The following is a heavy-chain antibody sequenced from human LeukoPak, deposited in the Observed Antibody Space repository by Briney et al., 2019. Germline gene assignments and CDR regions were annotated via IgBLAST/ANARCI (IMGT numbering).Heavy chain of an antibody. V-gene: IGHV3-74*01. D-gene: IGHD5-12*01. J-gene: IGHJ3*02. CDR1: GFTFSSYW. Sequence: GGSLRLSCAASGFTFSSYWMHWVRQAPGKGLGWVSRINSDGSSTSCADSVKGRFTISRDNAKNTLYLQMNSLRAEDTAVYYCARGGSGYFNRDAFDIWGQGTMVTVSS. CDR3: ARGGSGYFNRDAFDI. CDR2: INSDGSST.